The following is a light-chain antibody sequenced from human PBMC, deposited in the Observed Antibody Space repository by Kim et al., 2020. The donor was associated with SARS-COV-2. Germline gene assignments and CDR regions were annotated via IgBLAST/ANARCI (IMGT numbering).Light chain of an antibody. J-gene: IGLJ3*02. CDR1: SRDGGSYNL. V-gene: IGLV2-23*02. Sequence: GQTITNAGTGTSRDGGSYNLVSWYQQHPGKAPKLMIYEVSKRPSGVSNRFSGSKSGNTASLTISGLQAEDEADYYCCSYAGSSTWVFGGGTKLTVL. CDR2: EVS. CDR3: CSYAGSSTWV.